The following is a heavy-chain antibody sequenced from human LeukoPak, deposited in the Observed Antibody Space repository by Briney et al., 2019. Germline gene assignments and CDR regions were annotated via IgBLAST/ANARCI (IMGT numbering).Heavy chain of an antibody. Sequence: SETLSLTCTVSGGSISSSRDYWGWIRQPPGKGLEWIGSIYYSGSTYYNPSLKSRVTISVDTSKNQFSLKLSSVTAAATAVYYCARHVEIAVAGPIDYWGQGTLVTVSS. D-gene: IGHD6-19*01. V-gene: IGHV4-39*01. CDR2: IYYSGST. J-gene: IGHJ4*02. CDR1: GGSISSSRDY. CDR3: ARHVEIAVAGPIDY.